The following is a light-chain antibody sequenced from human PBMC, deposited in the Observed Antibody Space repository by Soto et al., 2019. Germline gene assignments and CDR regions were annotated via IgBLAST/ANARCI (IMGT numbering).Light chain of an antibody. J-gene: IGKJ1*01. CDR1: QDIRSD. CDR3: LQDHSYPWT. V-gene: IGKV1-6*01. Sequence: AIQLTQSPSSLSASVGDRVTITCRAGQDIRSDLGWYQHKPGKAPRLLIHAASSLQSRVPSRFSGSASGTEFTLTISSLQPEDLASYYCLQDHSYPWTFGQGTKVDIK. CDR2: AAS.